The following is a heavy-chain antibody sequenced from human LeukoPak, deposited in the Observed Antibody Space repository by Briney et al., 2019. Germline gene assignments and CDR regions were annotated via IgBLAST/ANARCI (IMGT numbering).Heavy chain of an antibody. V-gene: IGHV3-23*01. Sequence: PGGSLRRSCAASGFTFSSYAMSWVRQAPGKGLEWVSAISGSGGSTYYADSVKGRFTISRVNSKNTLYLQINSLRAEDTAVYYCAKDRSVWGSYRFFDYWGQGTLVTVSS. D-gene: IGHD3-16*02. CDR2: ISGSGGST. CDR1: GFTFSSYA. J-gene: IGHJ4*02. CDR3: AKDRSVWGSYRFFDY.